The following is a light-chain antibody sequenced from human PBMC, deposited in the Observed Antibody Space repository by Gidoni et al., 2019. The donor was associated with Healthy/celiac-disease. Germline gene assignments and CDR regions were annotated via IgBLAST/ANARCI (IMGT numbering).Light chain of an antibody. J-gene: IGKJ1*01. CDR3: QQYGSSSWT. Sequence: EIVLTQSPGTLSLSPGERATLSCRASQSVNSNYLAWYQQKPGQAPRLLIYGAYSRATGIQDRFSGSGSGTDFTLTIRRLEPEDFAVYYCQQYGSSSWTFXQXTKVEIK. V-gene: IGKV3-20*01. CDR1: QSVNSNY. CDR2: GAY.